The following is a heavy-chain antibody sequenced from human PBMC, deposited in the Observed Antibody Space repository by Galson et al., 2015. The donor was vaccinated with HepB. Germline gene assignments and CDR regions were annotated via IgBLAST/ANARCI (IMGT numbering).Heavy chain of an antibody. CDR1: GGTFSSYA. Sequence: SVKVSCKASGGTFSSYAISWVRQAPGQGLEWMGGIIPIFGTANYAQKFQGRVTITADESTSTAYMELSSLRSEDTAVYYCASSPRTIVVVPAATEAFDIWGQGTMVTASS. CDR3: ASSPRTIVVVPAATEAFDI. D-gene: IGHD2-2*01. J-gene: IGHJ3*02. CDR2: IIPIFGTA. V-gene: IGHV1-69*13.